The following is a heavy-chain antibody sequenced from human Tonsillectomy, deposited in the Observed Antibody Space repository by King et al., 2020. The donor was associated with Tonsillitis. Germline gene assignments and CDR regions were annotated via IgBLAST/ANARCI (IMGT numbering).Heavy chain of an antibody. V-gene: IGHV4-59*01. D-gene: IGHD1-1*01. J-gene: IGHJ5*02. CDR2: IYYSGST. CDR3: ARVGGYSNWFAP. CDR1: GDSISSYY. Sequence: VQLQESGPGLVKPSETLSLTCTVSGDSISSYYWSWIRQPPGKGLEWIGYIYYSGSTNYNPSLKSRVTISGDTSKNQFSLKLSSVTAADTAVYYCARVGGYSNWFAPWGQGTLVTVSS.